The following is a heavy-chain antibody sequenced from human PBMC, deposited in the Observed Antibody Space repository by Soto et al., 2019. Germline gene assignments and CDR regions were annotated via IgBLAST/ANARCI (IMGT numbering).Heavy chain of an antibody. CDR3: ARGDYNGNSGPFWDAFDV. V-gene: IGHV1-3*01. CDR2: INAGNGNT. D-gene: IGHD3-22*01. J-gene: IGHJ3*01. CDR1: GYTFTSYA. Sequence: ASVKVSCKASGYTFTSYAMHWVRQAPGQRLEWMGWINAGNGNTKYSQKFQGRVTITRDTSASTTYMEMSSLRSEDTAVYYCARGDYNGNSGPFWDAFDVWGQGTMVTVSS.